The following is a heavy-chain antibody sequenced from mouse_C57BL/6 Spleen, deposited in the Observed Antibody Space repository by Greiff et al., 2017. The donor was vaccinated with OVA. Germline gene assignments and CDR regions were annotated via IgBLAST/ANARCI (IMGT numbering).Heavy chain of an antibody. CDR2: IYPGDGDT. CDR1: GYAFSSYW. Sequence: VQLQQSGAELVKPGASVKISCKASGYAFSSYWMNWVKQRPGKGLEWIGQIYPGDGDTNYNGKFKGKATLTADKSSSTAYMQLSSLTSEDSAVYFCARSRYGNYFDYWGQGTTLTVSS. D-gene: IGHD2-10*02. CDR3: ARSRYGNYFDY. J-gene: IGHJ2*01. V-gene: IGHV1-80*01.